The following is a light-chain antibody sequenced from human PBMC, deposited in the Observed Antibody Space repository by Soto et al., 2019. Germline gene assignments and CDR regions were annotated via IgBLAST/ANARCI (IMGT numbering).Light chain of an antibody. CDR3: QQSYSTPWT. V-gene: IGKV1-39*01. J-gene: IGKJ1*01. CDR1: QSMSSY. CDR2: AAS. Sequence: DIQMTQSPSSLSASVGDRVTITCRASQSMSSYLNWYQQKPGKAPKLLIYAASSLQSGVPSRFSGSESGTEFTLTISSLQPEDFANYYCQQSYSTPWTFGQGTKVEIK.